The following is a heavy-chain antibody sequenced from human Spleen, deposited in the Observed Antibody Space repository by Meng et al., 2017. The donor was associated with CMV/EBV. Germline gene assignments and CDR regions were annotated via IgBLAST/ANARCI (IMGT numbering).Heavy chain of an antibody. CDR3: ARVYFPTGFDY. CDR2: ISNDGSNK. J-gene: IGHJ4*02. Sequence: LSLTCAASGFTFSTHDMHWVRQAPGKGLEWVAVISNDGSNKYYADSVKGRFTISRDNSKNTLYLQMKSLRAEDTAVYYCARVYFPTGFDYWGQGTLVTVSS. V-gene: IGHV3-30*04. CDR1: GFTFSTHD. D-gene: IGHD2-8*02.